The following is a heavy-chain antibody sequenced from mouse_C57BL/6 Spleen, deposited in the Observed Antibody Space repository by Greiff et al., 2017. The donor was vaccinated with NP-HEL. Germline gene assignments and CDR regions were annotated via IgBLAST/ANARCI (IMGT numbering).Heavy chain of an antibody. CDR3: ASGWCGY. CDR2: IDPSDSYN. V-gene: IGHV1-69*01. D-gene: IGHD1-1*02. Sequence: QVQLQQPGAELVMPGASVKLSCKASGYTFTSYWMHWVKQRPGQGLEWIGEIDPSDSYNNYNQKFKGKSTLTVDKSSSTAYMQLSSLTSADSAVYYCASGWCGYWGQGTTHTVSS. J-gene: IGHJ2*01. CDR1: GYTFTSYW.